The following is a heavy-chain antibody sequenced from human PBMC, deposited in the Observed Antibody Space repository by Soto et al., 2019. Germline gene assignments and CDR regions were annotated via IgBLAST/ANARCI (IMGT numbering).Heavy chain of an antibody. V-gene: IGHV3-30*18. CDR1: GFTFSTCG. Sequence: QSGGSLRLSCAASGFTFSTCGMHWVRQAPGKGLEWVAVISYDGVNKYYADSVKGRFTISRDNSKNTLYLQMNSLRAEDTAVYYCAKSVYNWNDGFFDYWGQGTLVTVSS. J-gene: IGHJ4*02. CDR3: AKSVYNWNDGFFDY. D-gene: IGHD1-1*01. CDR2: ISYDGVNK.